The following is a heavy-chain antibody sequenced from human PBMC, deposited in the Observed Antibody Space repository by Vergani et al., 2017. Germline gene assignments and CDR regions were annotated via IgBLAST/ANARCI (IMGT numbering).Heavy chain of an antibody. V-gene: IGHV3-48*01. CDR1: GFTFSSYS. J-gene: IGHJ4*02. D-gene: IGHD3-10*01. CDR3: AREWGFRGYGSGSYYNRGYYFDY. Sequence: EVQLVESGGGLVQPGGSLRLSCAASGFTFSSYSMNWVRQAPGKGLEWVSYISSSSSTIYYADSVKGRFTISRDNAKNSLYLQMNSLRAEDTAVYYCAREWGFRGYGSGSYYNRGYYFDYWGQGTLVTVSS. CDR2: ISSSSSTI.